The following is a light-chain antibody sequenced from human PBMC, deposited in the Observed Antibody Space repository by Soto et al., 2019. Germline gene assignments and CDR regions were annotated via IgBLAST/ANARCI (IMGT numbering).Light chain of an antibody. CDR3: QQRSDWPT. CDR1: QSVSSY. CDR2: DAS. J-gene: IGKJ3*01. Sequence: EIVLTQSPATLSLSPGERATLSCRASQSVSSYVAWYQQKPGQAPRLLIYDASNRAAGTPARFSGSGSGTDFTLTISSLEPEDFAVYYCQQRSDWPTFGPGTKVDIK. V-gene: IGKV3-11*01.